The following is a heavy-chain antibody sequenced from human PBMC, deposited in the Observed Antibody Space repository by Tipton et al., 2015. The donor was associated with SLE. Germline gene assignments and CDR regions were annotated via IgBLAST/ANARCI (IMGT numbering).Heavy chain of an antibody. J-gene: IGHJ6*03. CDR1: GGSISSYY. V-gene: IGHV4-59*12. Sequence: PSLTCTVSGGSISSYYWSWIRQPPGKGLEWIGYIYYSGSTNYNPSLKSRVTISVDTSKNQFSLKLSSVTAADTAVYYCARLRGSPGGYMDVWGKGTTVTVSS. CDR2: IYYSGST. CDR3: ARLRGSPGGYMDV. D-gene: IGHD3-10*01.